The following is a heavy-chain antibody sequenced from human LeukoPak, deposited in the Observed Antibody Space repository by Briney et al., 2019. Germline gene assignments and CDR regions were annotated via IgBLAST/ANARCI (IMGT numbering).Heavy chain of an antibody. V-gene: IGHV3-7*03. CDR1: GFTFTTYW. J-gene: IGHJ4*02. Sequence: GGSLRLSCAASGFTFTTYWMSWIRQAPGKGLEWVANINQDGTDKYYVDSVKGRFTFSRDNAQNSLYLQMSSLRVEDTAVYYCVTYSTGLYRGLEFWGQGTQVTVSS. CDR3: VTYSTGLYRGLEF. CDR2: INQDGTDK. D-gene: IGHD2-8*02.